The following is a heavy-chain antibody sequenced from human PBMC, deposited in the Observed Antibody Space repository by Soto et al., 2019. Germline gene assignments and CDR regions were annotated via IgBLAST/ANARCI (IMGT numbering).Heavy chain of an antibody. CDR3: ARAYSSGSFFWFDP. J-gene: IGHJ5*02. Sequence: ASLKVSCNSSGSTFTGYYMHCVRRSPGQGLEWMGWINPNSGGTNYAQKFQGRVTMTRDTSISTAYMELSRLRSDDTAVYYCARAYSSGSFFWFDPWGQGTLVTV. CDR2: INPNSGGT. CDR1: GSTFTGYY. D-gene: IGHD6-19*01. V-gene: IGHV1-2*02.